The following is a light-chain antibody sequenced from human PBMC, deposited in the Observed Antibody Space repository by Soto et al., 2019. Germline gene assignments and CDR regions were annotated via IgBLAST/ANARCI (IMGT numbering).Light chain of an antibody. CDR1: QFISNS. CDR3: QQYHSVFT. Sequence: DIQMTQPPSTLSASVGDEVTITCRASQFISNSVSWYHQSPGKAPNLLIYDASSLQSGVPSRFSGSGSGTDFTLTISGLQPDDFATYYCQQYHSVFTFGQGTRLEIK. J-gene: IGKJ5*01. V-gene: IGKV1-5*01. CDR2: DAS.